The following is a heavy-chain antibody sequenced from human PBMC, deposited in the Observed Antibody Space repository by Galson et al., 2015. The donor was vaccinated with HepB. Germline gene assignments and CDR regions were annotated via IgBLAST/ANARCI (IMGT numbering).Heavy chain of an antibody. D-gene: IGHD3-22*01. CDR3: AKDYYDSSGYYPRWRWPHAFDI. Sequence: SLRLSCAASGFTFSSYGMHWVRQAPGKGLEWVAVISYDGSNKYYADSVKGRFTISRDNSKNTLYLQMNSLRAEDTAVYYCAKDYYDSSGYYPRWRWPHAFDIWGQGTMVTVSS. CDR1: GFTFSSYG. J-gene: IGHJ3*02. CDR2: ISYDGSNK. V-gene: IGHV3-30*18.